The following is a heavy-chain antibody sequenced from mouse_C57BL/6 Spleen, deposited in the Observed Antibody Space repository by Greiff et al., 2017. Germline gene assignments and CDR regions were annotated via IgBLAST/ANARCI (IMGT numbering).Heavy chain of an antibody. D-gene: IGHD1-1*01. CDR2: IDPSDSYT. CDR1: GYTFTSYW. J-gene: IGHJ4*01. CDR3: ARRCYGSSDYAMDY. V-gene: IGHV1-50*01. Sequence: VQLQQPGAELVKPGASVKLSCKASGYTFTSYWMQWVKQRPGQGLEWIGEIDPSDSYTNSNQKFKGKATLTVDTSSSTAYMQLSSLTSEDSAVYYWARRCYGSSDYAMDYWGQGTSVTVSS.